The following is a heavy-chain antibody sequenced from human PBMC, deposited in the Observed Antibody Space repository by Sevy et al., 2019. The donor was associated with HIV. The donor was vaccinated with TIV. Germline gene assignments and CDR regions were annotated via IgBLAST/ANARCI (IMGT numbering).Heavy chain of an antibody. CDR3: AKDGTAVYGSGSCADDAFDI. Sequence: GGSLRLSCAASGFTFDDYAMHWVRPAPGKGLEWVSGISWNSGSIGYADSVKGRFTISRDNAKNSLYLQMNSLRAEDTALYYCAKDGTAVYGSGSCADDAFDIWGQGTMVTVSS. J-gene: IGHJ3*02. CDR2: ISWNSGSI. D-gene: IGHD3-10*01. CDR1: GFTFDDYA. V-gene: IGHV3-9*01.